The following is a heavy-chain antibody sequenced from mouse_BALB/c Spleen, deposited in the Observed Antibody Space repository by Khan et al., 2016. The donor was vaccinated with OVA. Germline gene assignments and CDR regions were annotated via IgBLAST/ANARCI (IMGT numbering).Heavy chain of an antibody. CDR1: GFTFTSYG. CDR2: ISSDSNTI. V-gene: IGHV5-17*02. Sequence: EVQGVESGGGLVQSGGSRKLSCAASGFTFTSYGMHWIRQAPEKGLEWVVSISSDSNTIYFADTGKGRFTISRENPKNTLFLQRTSLRSGDTAMYFCATSYFYGYYFDYWGQGTTLTVSS. D-gene: IGHD1-1*01. J-gene: IGHJ2*01. CDR3: ATSYFYGYYFDY.